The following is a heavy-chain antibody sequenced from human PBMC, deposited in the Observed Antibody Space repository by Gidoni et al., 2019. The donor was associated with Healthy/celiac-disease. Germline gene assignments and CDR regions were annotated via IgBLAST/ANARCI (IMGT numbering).Heavy chain of an antibody. D-gene: IGHD1-26*01. V-gene: IGHV4-31*03. CDR2: IYYSGST. CDR1: GGSISRGGYY. Sequence: QVQLQESGPGLVKPSQTLSLTCTVSGGSISRGGYYWSWIRQHPGKGLEWIGYIYYSGSTYYNPSLKSRVTISVDTSKNQFSLKLSSVTAADTAVYYCARDVVGATTGDPGAFDIWGQGTMVTVSS. CDR3: ARDVVGATTGDPGAFDI. J-gene: IGHJ3*02.